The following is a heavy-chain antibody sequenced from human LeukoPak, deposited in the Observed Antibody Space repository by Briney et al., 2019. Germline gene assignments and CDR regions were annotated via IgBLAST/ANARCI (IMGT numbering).Heavy chain of an antibody. CDR2: ISWNSGYI. Sequence: PGRSLRLSCAGSGFSFEDYAMHWVRQAPGKGLEWLSIISWNSGYIGYADSVEGRFTISRDNAKNSLYLQMNSLRAEDTAFYYCAKVRGTYSSGFFFDYWGPGALVTVSS. V-gene: IGHV3-9*01. D-gene: IGHD6-19*01. CDR3: AKVRGTYSSGFFFDY. CDR1: GFSFEDYA. J-gene: IGHJ4*02.